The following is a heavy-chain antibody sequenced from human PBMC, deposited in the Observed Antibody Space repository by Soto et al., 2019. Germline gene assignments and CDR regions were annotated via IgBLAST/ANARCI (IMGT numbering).Heavy chain of an antibody. CDR2: ISGSGGST. CDR3: ANLGQYYDFWCGTDLDFDY. CDR1: GFTFSSYA. V-gene: IGHV3-23*01. J-gene: IGHJ4*02. Sequence: EVQLLESGGGLVQPGGSLRLSCAASGFTFSSYAMSWVRQAPGKGLEWVSAISGSGGSTYYADSVKGRFTISRDNSKNTLYLQMNSLRAEDTAVYYCANLGQYYDFWCGTDLDFDYWGQGTLVTVSS. D-gene: IGHD3-3*01.